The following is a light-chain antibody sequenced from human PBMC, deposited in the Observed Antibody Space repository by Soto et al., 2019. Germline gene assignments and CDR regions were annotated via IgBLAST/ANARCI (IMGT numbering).Light chain of an antibody. V-gene: IGKV3-20*01. CDR2: GAS. CDR1: QSVNNNY. CDR3: QQMGT. J-gene: IGKJ1*01. Sequence: EIVLTQSPGTLSLSPGEGATLSCRASQSVNNNYLAWYQQKPGQAPRLLFYGASNRATGIPDRFSGSGSGTDCTRTISRLEPEDFAVYYCQQMGTFGQGTKVEIK.